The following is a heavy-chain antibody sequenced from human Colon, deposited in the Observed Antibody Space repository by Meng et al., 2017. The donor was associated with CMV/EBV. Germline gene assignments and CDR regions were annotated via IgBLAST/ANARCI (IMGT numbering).Heavy chain of an antibody. CDR1: GFTFSIYG. D-gene: IGHD3-10*01. Sequence: QVQLVEAGGGVVQPGSSLRLACAVSGFTFSIYGMPCVRQAPGKGLEWVAGISSDGSKKHYANPVKGRFIISRDNSKNTMWLKMKSLRGEDTAVYYCAQDLTIVHWGQGTLVTVSS. J-gene: IGHJ4*02. V-gene: IGHV3-30*18. CDR3: AQDLTIVH. CDR2: ISSDGSKK.